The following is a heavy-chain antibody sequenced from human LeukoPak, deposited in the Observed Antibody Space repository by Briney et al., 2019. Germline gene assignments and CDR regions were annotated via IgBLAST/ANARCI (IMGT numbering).Heavy chain of an antibody. D-gene: IGHD5-24*01. CDR1: GFMFSSNW. V-gene: IGHV3-7*03. J-gene: IGHJ4*02. CDR3: AKEGRSLQTY. Sequence: GGSLRLSCAASGFMFSSNWMSWVRLAPGKGLEWVANIKEDGTETYYVDSVKGRFTISRDNAKNSLYLQMNSLRVGDTAVYYCAKEGRSLQTYWGQGTLVTVSS. CDR2: IKEDGTET.